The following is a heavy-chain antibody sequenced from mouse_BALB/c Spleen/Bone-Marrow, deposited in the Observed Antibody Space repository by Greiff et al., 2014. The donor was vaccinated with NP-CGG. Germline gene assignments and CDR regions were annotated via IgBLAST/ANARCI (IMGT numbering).Heavy chain of an antibody. CDR3: ARHEDRLRAWFAY. V-gene: IGHV1-62-2*01. CDR2: FYPGSGSI. D-gene: IGHD3-2*02. CDR1: GYTFTEYI. Sequence: VQRVESGAEPVKPGASVKLSCKASGYTFTEYIIHWVKQRSGQGLEWIGWFYPGSGSIKYNEKFKDKATLTADKSSSTVYMELSRLTSEDSAVYFCARHEDRLRAWFAYWGQGTLVTVSA. J-gene: IGHJ3*01.